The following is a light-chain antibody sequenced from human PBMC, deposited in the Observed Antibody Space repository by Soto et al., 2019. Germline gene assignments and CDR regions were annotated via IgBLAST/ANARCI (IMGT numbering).Light chain of an antibody. CDR1: SSDVGGYNY. J-gene: IGLJ2*01. CDR3: SSYAGSINFVV. V-gene: IGLV2-8*01. Sequence: QSALTQPPSASGSPGQSVTISCTGTSSDVGGYNYVSWYQQHPGKAPKLMIYEVNKRPSGVPDRFSGSKSGNTASLTVSGLQAEDEADYYCSSYAGSINFVVFGGGTKLTVL. CDR2: EVN.